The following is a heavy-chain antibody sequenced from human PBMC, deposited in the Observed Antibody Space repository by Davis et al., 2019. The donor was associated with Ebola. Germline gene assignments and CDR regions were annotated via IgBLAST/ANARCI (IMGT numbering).Heavy chain of an antibody. V-gene: IGHV3-7*02. Sequence: GESLKISCEVSGFTFSSSWMTRIRLAPGKGLEWVANIRQDGSEKQYVGSVAGRFTISRDNAKNSLYLQMNSLRVEDTGIYYCTRFSRGELENYWGQGTLVTVSS. J-gene: IGHJ4*02. CDR2: IRQDGSEK. CDR1: GFTFSSSW. CDR3: TRFSRGELENY. D-gene: IGHD3-10*01.